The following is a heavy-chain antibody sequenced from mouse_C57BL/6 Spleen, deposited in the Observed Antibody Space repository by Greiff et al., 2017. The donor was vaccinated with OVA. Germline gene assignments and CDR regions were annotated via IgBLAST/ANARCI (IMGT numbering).Heavy chain of an antibody. J-gene: IGHJ1*03. D-gene: IGHD1-1*01. CDR2: ISYDGSN. CDR1: GYSITSGYY. Sequence: EVQRVESGPGLVKPSQSLSLTCSVTGYSITSGYYWNWIRQFPGNKLEWMGYISYDGSNNYNPSLKNRISITRDTSKNQFFLKLNSVTTEDTATYYCARDPSITTVGYFDVWGTGTTVTVSS. CDR3: ARDPSITTVGYFDV. V-gene: IGHV3-6*01.